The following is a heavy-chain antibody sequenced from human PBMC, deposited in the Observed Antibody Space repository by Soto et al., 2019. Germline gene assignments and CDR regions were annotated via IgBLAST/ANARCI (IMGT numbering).Heavy chain of an antibody. CDR3: ARDLGYCSSTSCSNKWFDP. V-gene: IGHV1-3*01. D-gene: IGHD2-2*01. J-gene: IGHJ5*02. Sequence: ASVKVSCKASGYSFTSYAMHWVRQAPGQRLEWMGWINADNGNTKYSQKFQGRVTMTTDTSTSTAYMELRSLRSDDTAVYYCARDLGYCSSTSCSNKWFDPWGQGTLVTVSS. CDR2: INADNGNT. CDR1: GYSFTSYA.